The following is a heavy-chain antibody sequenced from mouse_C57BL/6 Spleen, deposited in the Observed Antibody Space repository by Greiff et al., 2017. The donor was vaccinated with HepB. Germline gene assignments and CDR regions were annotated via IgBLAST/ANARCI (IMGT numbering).Heavy chain of an antibody. CDR1: GYTFTDYY. CDR3: ARRGGTAQALAWFAY. CDR2: INPYNGGT. D-gene: IGHD3-2*02. Sequence: EVQLQQSGPVLVKPGASVKMSCKASGYTFTDYYMNWVKQSHGKSLEWIGVINPYNGGTSYNQKFKGKATLTVDKSSSTAYMELNSLTSEDSAVYSCARRGGTAQALAWFAYWGQGTLVTVSA. V-gene: IGHV1-19*01. J-gene: IGHJ3*01.